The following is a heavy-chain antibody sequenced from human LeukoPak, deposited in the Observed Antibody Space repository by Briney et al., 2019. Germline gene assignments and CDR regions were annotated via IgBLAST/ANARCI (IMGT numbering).Heavy chain of an antibody. D-gene: IGHD3-10*01. CDR1: GFTFSSYS. CDR3: ARDRESITMVRGVPGAFDI. Sequence: GGSLRLSCAASGFTFSSYSMNWVRQAPGKGLEWVSSISSSSSYIYYADSVKGRFTISRDNAKNSLYLQMNSLRAEDTAVYYCARDRESITMVRGVPGAFDIWGQGTMVTVSS. J-gene: IGHJ3*02. CDR2: ISSSSSYI. V-gene: IGHV3-21*01.